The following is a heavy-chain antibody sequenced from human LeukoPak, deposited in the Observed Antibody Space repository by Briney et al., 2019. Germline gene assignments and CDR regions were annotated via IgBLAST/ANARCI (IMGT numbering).Heavy chain of an antibody. J-gene: IGHJ5*02. V-gene: IGHV4-34*01. CDR1: GGSFSGYY. Sequence: PSETLSLTCAVYGGSFSGYYWSWIRQPPGKGLEWIGEINHSGSTNYNPSLTSRVTISVDTSKNQFSLKLSSVTAADTAVYYCARGLGGYCSGGSCRPHNWFDPWGQGTLVTVSS. CDR3: ARGLGGYCSGGSCRPHNWFDP. CDR2: INHSGST. D-gene: IGHD2-15*01.